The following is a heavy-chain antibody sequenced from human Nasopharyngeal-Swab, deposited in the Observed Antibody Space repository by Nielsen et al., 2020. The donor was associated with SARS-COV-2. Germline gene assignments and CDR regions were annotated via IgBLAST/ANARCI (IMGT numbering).Heavy chain of an antibody. Sequence: SEPLSLTCAVSGGSFSGYYWSWIRQPPGKGLEWIGEINHSGSTNYNPSLKSRVTISVDTSKNQFSLKLSSVTAADTAVYYCARGPRTIFGAVIIGFDPWGQGTLVTVSS. CDR3: ARGPRTIFGAVIIGFDP. CDR2: INHSGST. V-gene: IGHV4-34*01. CDR1: GGSFSGYY. D-gene: IGHD3-3*01. J-gene: IGHJ5*02.